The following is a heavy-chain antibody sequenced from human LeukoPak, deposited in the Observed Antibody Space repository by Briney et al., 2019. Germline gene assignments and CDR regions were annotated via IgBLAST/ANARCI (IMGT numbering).Heavy chain of an antibody. CDR1: GGSFSGYY. Sequence: SETLSLTCAVYGGSFSGYYWTWIRQPPGKGLEWIGEINHSGSTYYNPSLKSRVTISVDTSKNQFSLKLSSVTAADTAVYYCASTVGHCSGGSCYSDYWGQGTLVTVSS. J-gene: IGHJ4*02. V-gene: IGHV4-34*01. CDR3: ASTVGHCSGGSCYSDY. D-gene: IGHD2-15*01. CDR2: INHSGST.